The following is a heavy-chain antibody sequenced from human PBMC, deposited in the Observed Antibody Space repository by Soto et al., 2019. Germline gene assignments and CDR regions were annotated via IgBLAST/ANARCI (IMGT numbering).Heavy chain of an antibody. CDR1: RCNFIRYG. Sequence: LTXCFAQSRCNFIRYGMSWVRLAPGKWLEWVSAISGSGGSTYYADSVKGRFTISRDNSKNTLYLQMNSLRAEDTAVYYCAKDLEHVRRYEHYGMDGSRHGNTVT. J-gene: IGHJ6*02. V-gene: IGHV3-23*01. CDR2: ISGSGGST. CDR3: AKDLEHVRRYEHYGMDG. D-gene: IGHD1-1*01.